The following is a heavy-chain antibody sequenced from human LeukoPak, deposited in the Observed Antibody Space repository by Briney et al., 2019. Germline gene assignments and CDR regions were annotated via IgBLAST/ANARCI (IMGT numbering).Heavy chain of an antibody. V-gene: IGHV1-69*13. CDR1: GYTFTSYG. CDR2: IIPIFGTA. D-gene: IGHD5-18*01. J-gene: IGHJ6*02. CDR3: ARDRGTATPHLFYYYGMDI. Sequence: SVKDSCRASGYTFTSYGLSWVRLAPGQGLEWMGGIIPIFGTANYAQKFQGRVTITADESTSTAYMELSSLRSEDTAVYYCARDRGTATPHLFYYYGMDIWGQGTTVTVSS.